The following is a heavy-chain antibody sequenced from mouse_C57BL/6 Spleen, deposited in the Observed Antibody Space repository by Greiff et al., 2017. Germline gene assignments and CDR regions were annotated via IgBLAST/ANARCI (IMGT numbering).Heavy chain of an antibody. Sequence: VQLQQPGAELVRPGSSVKLSCKASGYTFTSYWMDWVKQRPGQGLEWIGNMYPSDSETHYNQKFKDKATLTVDKSSSTAYMQLSSLTSEDSAVYYCARWDDYVAYWGQGTLVTVSA. D-gene: IGHD2-4*01. CDR1: GYTFTSYW. CDR2: MYPSDSET. J-gene: IGHJ3*01. CDR3: ARWDDYVAY. V-gene: IGHV1-61*01.